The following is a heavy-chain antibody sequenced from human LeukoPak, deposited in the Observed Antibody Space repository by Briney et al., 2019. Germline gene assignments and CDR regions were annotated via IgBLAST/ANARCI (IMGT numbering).Heavy chain of an antibody. J-gene: IGHJ4*02. V-gene: IGHV3-23*01. Sequence: PGGSLRLSCAASGFTFSSYGMTWVRQAPGKGLEWVSAISGSGGSTYYADSVKGRSTISRDNSKNTLYLQMNSLRVEDTAVYFCAGGGSIEVAGYWGQGTLVTVSS. CDR3: AGGGSIEVAGY. CDR2: ISGSGGST. CDR1: GFTFSSYG. D-gene: IGHD6-19*01.